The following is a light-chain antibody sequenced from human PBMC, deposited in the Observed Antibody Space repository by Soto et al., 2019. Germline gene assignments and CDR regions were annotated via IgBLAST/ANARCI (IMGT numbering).Light chain of an antibody. V-gene: IGKV1-16*01. CDR3: QQYAATVAT. J-gene: IGKJ2*01. CDR2: GAT. Sequence: DIQMTQSPSSLSASVGDRVTITCRASQDILNHVGWFQQKPGKAPKSLIYGATSLHSGVPERFSGSVFRTDFSLTISSLQAEYFATYYCQQYAATVATFGQGTILEV. CDR1: QDILNH.